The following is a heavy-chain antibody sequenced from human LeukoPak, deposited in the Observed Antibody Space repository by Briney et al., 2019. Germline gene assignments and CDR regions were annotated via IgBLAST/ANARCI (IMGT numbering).Heavy chain of an antibody. Sequence: PSETLSLTCAVYGGSFSGYYWSWIRQPPGEGLEWIGEINHSGSTNYNPSLKSRVTISVDTSKNQFSLKLSSVTAADTAVYYCARDSAGGYSYGNWFDPWGQGTLVTVSS. CDR2: INHSGST. J-gene: IGHJ5*02. V-gene: IGHV4-34*01. D-gene: IGHD5-18*01. CDR3: ARDSAGGYSYGNWFDP. CDR1: GGSFSGYY.